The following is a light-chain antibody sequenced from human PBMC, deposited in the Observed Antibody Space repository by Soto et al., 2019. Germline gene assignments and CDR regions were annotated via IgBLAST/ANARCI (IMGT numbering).Light chain of an antibody. CDR2: GND. CDR3: SAWDDSLNVLL. CDR1: HSNIASNT. J-gene: IGLJ2*01. V-gene: IGLV1-44*01. Sequence: QSVLTQPPSASETPGQRVTISCSGSHSNIASNTVSWYQQFPGVAPELLIYGNDHRPSGVPDRFSASKSGTSASLAISGLQSEDEADYYCSAWDDSLNVLLFGGGTKVTVL.